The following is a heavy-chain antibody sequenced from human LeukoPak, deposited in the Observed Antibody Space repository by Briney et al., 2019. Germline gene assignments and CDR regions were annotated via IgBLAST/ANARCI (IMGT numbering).Heavy chain of an antibody. Sequence: GSLRLSCAASGFTVSSIHMVWVRQVPGKGLEWVSVTYTGGNSYYADSVKGRFIISRDISKNTLYLQMNSLRAEDSALYYCARGGRGSAAVVAPRSFDIWGQGTMVTVSS. CDR1: GFTVSSIH. D-gene: IGHD3-22*01. CDR3: ARGGRGSAAVVAPRSFDI. V-gene: IGHV3-53*01. CDR2: TYTGGNS. J-gene: IGHJ3*02.